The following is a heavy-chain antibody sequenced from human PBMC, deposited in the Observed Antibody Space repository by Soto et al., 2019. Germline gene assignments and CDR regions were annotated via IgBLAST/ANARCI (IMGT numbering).Heavy chain of an antibody. CDR2: LWSDGIKT. J-gene: IGHJ4*02. D-gene: IGHD2-8*02. V-gene: IGHV3-33*01. CDR1: GFSLSRYG. CDR3: ARDLNYWSLLIDH. Sequence: GGSLRLSCTASGFSLSRYGLHWVRQAPGKGLEWVAGLWSDGIKTSYTDSVKGRFTISRDASKNMLYLQMNSLGAEDTAVYYCARDLNYWSLLIDHWGQGTLVTVSS.